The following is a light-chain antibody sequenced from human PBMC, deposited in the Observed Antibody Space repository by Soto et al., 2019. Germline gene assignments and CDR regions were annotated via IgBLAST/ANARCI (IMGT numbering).Light chain of an antibody. V-gene: IGLV2-11*01. CDR2: DVS. J-gene: IGLJ1*01. Sequence: QSVLTQPRSVSGSPGQSVTISCTGTSSDIGNYNYVSWYQQYPGKAPKLIIYDVSKRPSGIPDRFFGSKFGNTASLTISGLQAEAEADYYCCSYAGSFIVVFGTGTKLTVL. CDR1: SSDIGNYNY. CDR3: CSYAGSFIVV.